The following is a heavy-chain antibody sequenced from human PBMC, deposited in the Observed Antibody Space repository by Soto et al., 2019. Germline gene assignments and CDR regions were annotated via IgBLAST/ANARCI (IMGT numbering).Heavy chain of an antibody. CDR2: VGDSGGST. V-gene: IGHV3-23*01. Sequence: GGSLRLSCAAPGFTFRNYAMSWVRQAPGKGLEWVSAVGDSGGSTYYADSVKGRFTISRDNHKNTLYLQMNSLRADDTSVYYCASDRNWDDSSGYFNDWGQGT. D-gene: IGHD3-22*01. CDR1: GFTFRNYA. J-gene: IGHJ4*02. CDR3: ASDRNWDDSSGYFND.